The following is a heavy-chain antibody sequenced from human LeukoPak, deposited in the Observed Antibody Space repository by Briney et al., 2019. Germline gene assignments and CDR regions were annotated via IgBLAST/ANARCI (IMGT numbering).Heavy chain of an antibody. CDR3: ARTPRDIVVVAAATLYYYYGMDV. V-gene: IGHV1-2*02. CDR1: GYTFTGYY. D-gene: IGHD2-15*01. CDR2: INPNSGGT. Sequence: GASVKVSCKASGYTFTGYYMHWVRQAPGQGLEWMGWINPNSGGTNYAQKFQGRVTMTRDTSISTAYMELSRLRSDDTAVYYCARTPRDIVVVAAATLYYYYGMDVWGQGTTVTVPS. J-gene: IGHJ6*02.